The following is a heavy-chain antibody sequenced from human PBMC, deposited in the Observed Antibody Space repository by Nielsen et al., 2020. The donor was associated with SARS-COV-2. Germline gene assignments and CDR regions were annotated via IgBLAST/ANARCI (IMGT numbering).Heavy chain of an antibody. CDR1: GYSFTSYW. V-gene: IGHV5-51*01. CDR3: ARHSYGDYSPYYYYGMDV. Sequence: KVSCKGSGYSFTSYWIGWVRQMPGKGLEWMGIIYPGDSDTRYSPSFQGQVTISADKSISTAYLQWSSLKASDTAMYYCARHSYGDYSPYYYYGMDVWGQGTTVTVSS. D-gene: IGHD4-17*01. CDR2: IYPGDSDT. J-gene: IGHJ6*02.